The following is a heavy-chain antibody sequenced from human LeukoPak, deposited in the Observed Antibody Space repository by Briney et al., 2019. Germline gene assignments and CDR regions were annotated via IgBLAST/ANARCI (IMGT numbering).Heavy chain of an antibody. Sequence: GESLKISCKGSGYSFTSYWISWVRQMPGKGLEWMGRIDPSDSYTNYSPSFQGHVTISADKSISTAYLQWSGLKASDTAMYFCGRGRGKDDYWGQGTLVTVSS. CDR1: GYSFTSYW. CDR2: IDPSDSYT. CDR3: GRGRGKDDY. J-gene: IGHJ4*02. D-gene: IGHD3-16*01. V-gene: IGHV5-10-1*01.